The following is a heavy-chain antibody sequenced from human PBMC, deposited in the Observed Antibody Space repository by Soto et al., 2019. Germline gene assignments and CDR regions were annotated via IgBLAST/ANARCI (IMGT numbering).Heavy chain of an antibody. V-gene: IGHV3-23*01. CDR2: ISGSGSST. D-gene: IGHD2-2*01. CDR3: AKTKECSSASCYYYYYYGMDV. CDR1: GFTFSSYA. Sequence: EVQLLESGGHLVQPGGSLRLSCAASGFTFSSYAMNWVRQAPGKGLEWVSAISGSGSSTYYADSVKGRFTISRDNSKNTVYLQMNSLGDEDTAVDYCAKTKECSSASCYYYYYYGMDVWGQGTTVTVSS. J-gene: IGHJ6*02.